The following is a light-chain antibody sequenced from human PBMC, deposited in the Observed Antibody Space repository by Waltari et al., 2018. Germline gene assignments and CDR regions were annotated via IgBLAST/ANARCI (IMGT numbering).Light chain of an antibody. CDR2: EVS. V-gene: IGLV2-14*01. CDR3: NSYTSANIL. Sequence: QSALTQPASVSGSPGQSITIPCTGTRGDVVVYYSVPWYQHHPGKAPKLILYEVSNRPSGVSNRFSGSKSGNTASLTISGLQAEDEADYYCNSYTSANILFGGGTRLTVL. CDR1: RGDVVVYYS. J-gene: IGLJ3*02.